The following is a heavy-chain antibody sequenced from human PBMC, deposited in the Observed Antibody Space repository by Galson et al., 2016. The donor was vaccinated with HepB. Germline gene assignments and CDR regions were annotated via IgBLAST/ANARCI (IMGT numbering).Heavy chain of an antibody. CDR1: GFTFSNYA. CDR3: AKDGAIYGSCTSTSCSSHSDY. D-gene: IGHD2-2*01. Sequence: SLRLSCAASGFTFSNYAMSWVRQAPGKGLEWVSVISSYTGTTDYADPVKGRFTISRDNSKNTLFLQMNSLRAEDTAIYYCAKDGAIYGSCTSTSCSSHSDYWGQGTLVTVSS. J-gene: IGHJ4*02. CDR2: ISSYTGTT. V-gene: IGHV3-23*01.